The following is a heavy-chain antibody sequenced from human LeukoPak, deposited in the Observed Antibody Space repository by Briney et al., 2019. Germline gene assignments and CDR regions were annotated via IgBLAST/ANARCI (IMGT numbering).Heavy chain of an antibody. Sequence: GGSLRLSCAASGFTVSSNYMSWVRPAPGKGLGWVSVIYIGGSTYYAASVKGRFTISRDNSKKTLYLQMNSLRAQDTAVYYFARDTRIDYWGQGTLVTVSS. CDR1: GFTVSSNY. V-gene: IGHV3-53*01. CDR3: ARDTRIDY. CDR2: IYIGGST. J-gene: IGHJ4*02.